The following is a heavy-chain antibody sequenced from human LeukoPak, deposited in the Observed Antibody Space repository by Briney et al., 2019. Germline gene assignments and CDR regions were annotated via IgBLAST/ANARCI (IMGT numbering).Heavy chain of an antibody. J-gene: IGHJ4*02. CDR1: GFTFSSYA. Sequence: GGSLRLSCAASGFTFSSYAMSWVRQAPGKGLEWVSAISGSGGSTYYADSVKGRFTISRDNSKSTLSLQMNSLRAEDTAIYYCATYRQVLLPFESWGQGTLVTVSS. D-gene: IGHD2-8*02. CDR3: ATYRQVLLPFES. V-gene: IGHV3-23*01. CDR2: ISGSGGST.